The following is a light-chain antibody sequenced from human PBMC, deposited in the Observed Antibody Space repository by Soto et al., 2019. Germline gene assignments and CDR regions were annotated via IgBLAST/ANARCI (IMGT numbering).Light chain of an antibody. J-gene: IGKJ2*01. CDR1: QSVSSY. Sequence: EIVLTQSPATLSLSPGERATLSCRASQSVSSYLAWYQQKPGQAPRLLIYDASNRATGIPARFSGSGSGTDFTLTISSLEPADFAAYYCQQRSNWPLYTFGQGTKLEIK. V-gene: IGKV3-11*01. CDR3: QQRSNWPLYT. CDR2: DAS.